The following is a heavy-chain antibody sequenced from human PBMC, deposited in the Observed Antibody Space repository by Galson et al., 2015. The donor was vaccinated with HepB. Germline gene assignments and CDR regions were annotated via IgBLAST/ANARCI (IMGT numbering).Heavy chain of an antibody. CDR2: IIPIFGTA. V-gene: IGHV1-69*13. J-gene: IGHJ4*02. CDR3: ASTNYYYDSSGYYLYYFDY. D-gene: IGHD3-22*01. Sequence: SVKVSCKASGGTFSSYAISWVRQAPGQGLEWMGGIIPIFGTANYAQKFQGRVTITADESTSTAYMELSSLRSEDTAVYYCASTNYYYDSSGYYLYYFDYWGQGTLVTVSS. CDR1: GGTFSSYA.